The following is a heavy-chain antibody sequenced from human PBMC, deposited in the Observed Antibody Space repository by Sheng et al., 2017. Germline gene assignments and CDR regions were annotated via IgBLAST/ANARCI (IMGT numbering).Heavy chain of an antibody. CDR3: ARERVSPLTYYFDY. V-gene: IGHV3-30*04. Sequence: QVQLVESGGGVVQPGRSLRLSCAASGFTFSSYAMHWVRQAPGKGLEWVAVISYDGSNKYYADSVKGRFTISRDNSKNTLYLQMNSLRAEDTAVYYCARERVSPLTYYFDYWGQGTLVTVSS. D-gene: IGHD3-16*01. CDR1: GFTFSSYA. J-gene: IGHJ4*02. CDR2: ISYDGSNK.